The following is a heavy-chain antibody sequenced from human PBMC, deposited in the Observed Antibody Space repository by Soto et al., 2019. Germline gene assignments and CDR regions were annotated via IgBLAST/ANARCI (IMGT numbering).Heavy chain of an antibody. Sequence: QIQLVQSGAEVKKPGASVKVSCKASGYTFSIYGINWVRQAPGQGLEWMGWTSPNNGTTKYAQKLQGRVTMTTDASTRIGYMELGSPGPDDTAVYYGVRDLDGSGSYDTDDWGQGTLVTVSS. CDR2: TSPNNGTT. CDR1: GYTFSIYG. CDR3: VRDLDGSGSYDTDD. D-gene: IGHD3-10*01. J-gene: IGHJ4*02. V-gene: IGHV1-18*01.